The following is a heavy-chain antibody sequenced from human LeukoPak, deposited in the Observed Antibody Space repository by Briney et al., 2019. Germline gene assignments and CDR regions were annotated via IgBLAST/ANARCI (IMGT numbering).Heavy chain of an antibody. CDR3: AKDGGLYYYYYYMDV. D-gene: IGHD3-10*01. CDR1: GFTFSSYG. J-gene: IGHJ6*03. V-gene: IGHV3-30*02. Sequence: QPGGSLRLSCAASGFTFSSYGMHWVRQAPGKGLEWVAFIRYDGSNKYYADSVKGRFTISRDNSKNTLYLQMNSLRAEDTAVYYCAKDGGLYYYYYYMDVWGKGTTVTVSS. CDR2: IRYDGSNK.